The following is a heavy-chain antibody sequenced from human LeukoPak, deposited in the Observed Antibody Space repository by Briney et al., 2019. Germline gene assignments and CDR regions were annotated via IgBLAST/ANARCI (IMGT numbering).Heavy chain of an antibody. J-gene: IGHJ4*02. Sequence: PGGSLRLSCAASGFTFSSYGMHWVRQAPGKGLEWVAVISYDGSNKYYADSVKGRFTISRDNSKNTLYLQMNSLRAEDPAVYYCAKDRPTGGLGYWGQGTLVTVSS. CDR3: AKDRPTGGLGY. D-gene: IGHD3-16*01. V-gene: IGHV3-30*18. CDR1: GFTFSSYG. CDR2: ISYDGSNK.